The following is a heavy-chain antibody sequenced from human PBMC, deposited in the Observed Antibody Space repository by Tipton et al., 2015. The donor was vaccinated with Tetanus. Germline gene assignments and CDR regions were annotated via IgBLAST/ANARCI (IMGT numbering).Heavy chain of an antibody. V-gene: IGHV4-59*12. CDR1: GGSISSYY. CDR3: ARDTYYGDPLGYFDL. Sequence: TLSLTCTVSGGSISSYYWSWIRQPPGKGLEWIGYIYYSGSTYYNPSLTSRVTISVDTSKNQFSLKLSSVTAADTAVYYCARDTYYGDPLGYFDLWGRGTLVTVSS. J-gene: IGHJ2*01. D-gene: IGHD4-17*01. CDR2: IYYSGST.